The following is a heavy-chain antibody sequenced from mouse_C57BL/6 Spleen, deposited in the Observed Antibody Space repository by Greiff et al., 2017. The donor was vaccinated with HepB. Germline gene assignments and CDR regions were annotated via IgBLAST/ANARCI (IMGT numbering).Heavy chain of an antibody. CDR2: SYPGNSDT. CDR1: GYTFTSYW. Sequence: EVQLQQSGTVLARPGASVKMSCKTSGYTFTSYWMHWVKQRPGQGPEWIGASYPGNSDTSYNQKFKGKAKLTAVTSASTAYMELSSLTNEDSAVYYFTINWAWFAYWGQGTLVTVSA. D-gene: IGHD4-1*02. V-gene: IGHV1-5*01. J-gene: IGHJ3*01. CDR3: TINWAWFAY.